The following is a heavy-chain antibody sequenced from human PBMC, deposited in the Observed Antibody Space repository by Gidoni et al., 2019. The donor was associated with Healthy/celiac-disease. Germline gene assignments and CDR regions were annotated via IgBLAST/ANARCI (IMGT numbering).Heavy chain of an antibody. V-gene: IGHV3-21*01. CDR2: ISSSSSYI. CDR3: ARVGSITIFGAQGEGAFDI. J-gene: IGHJ3*02. Sequence: EVQLVESGGGLVKPGGSLRLSWAASGFTFSSSSMNWVRQAPGKGLEWVSSISSSSSYIYYADSVKGRFTISRDNAKNSLYLQMNSLRAEDTAVYYCARVGSITIFGAQGEGAFDIWGQGTMVTVFS. D-gene: IGHD3-3*01. CDR1: GFTFSSSS.